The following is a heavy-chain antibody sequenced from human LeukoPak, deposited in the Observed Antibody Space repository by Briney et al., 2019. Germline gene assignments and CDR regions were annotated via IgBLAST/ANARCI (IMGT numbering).Heavy chain of an antibody. CDR2: IHSGGST. CDR1: GFTVSSNY. J-gene: IGHJ4*02. V-gene: IGHV3-66*01. D-gene: IGHD3-3*01. Sequence: GGSLRLSCAASGFTVSSNYMSWVRQAPGMGLKWVSVIHSGGSTYYADSVKGRFTISRDNSKNTLYLQMNSLRAEDTAVYYCASSLEGNFWSGYHFRGQGTLVTVSS. CDR3: ASSLEGNFWSGYHF.